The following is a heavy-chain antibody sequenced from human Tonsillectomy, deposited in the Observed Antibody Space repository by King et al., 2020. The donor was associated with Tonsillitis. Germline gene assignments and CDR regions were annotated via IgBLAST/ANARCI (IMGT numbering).Heavy chain of an antibody. D-gene: IGHD6-19*01. CDR2: IYYSGST. J-gene: IGHJ4*02. CDR3: ARQWLVRNFDY. V-gene: IGHV4-39*01. Sequence: LQLQESGPGLVKPSETLSLTCTVSGGSISSSSYYWGWIRQPPGKGLEWIGSIYYSGSTYYNPSLKSRVTISVDTSKNQFSLKLSSVTAADTAVYYCARQWLVRNFDYWGQGTLVTVSS. CDR1: GGSISSSSYY.